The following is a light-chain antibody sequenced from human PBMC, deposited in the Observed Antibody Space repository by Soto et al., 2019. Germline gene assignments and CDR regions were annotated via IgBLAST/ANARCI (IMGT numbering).Light chain of an antibody. J-gene: IGKJ1*01. V-gene: IGKV3-15*01. CDR1: QSVSSN. CDR3: QQYNSWPSTWT. Sequence: EIVMTQSPATLSVSPGERATLSCRASQSVSSNLAWYQQKPGQAPRLLIYGASTRATGIPARFSGSGSRTEFTLTISSMQSEEFVVYCCQQYNSWPSTWTVGQGIKVEIK. CDR2: GAS.